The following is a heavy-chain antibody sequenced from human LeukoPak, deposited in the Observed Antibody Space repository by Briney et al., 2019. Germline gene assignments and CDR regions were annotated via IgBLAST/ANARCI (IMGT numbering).Heavy chain of an antibody. CDR1: GGTFTSYA. Sequence: ASVTVSCTASGGTFTSYAISWVRQAPGQGLEWLGGTIPIFGTANYAQKFQGRVTITTDESTSTAYMELSSLRSEDTAVYYCARTLVAPIEHFDYWGQGTLVSVSS. D-gene: IGHD5-12*01. J-gene: IGHJ4*02. CDR3: ARTLVAPIEHFDY. CDR2: TIPIFGTA. V-gene: IGHV1-69*05.